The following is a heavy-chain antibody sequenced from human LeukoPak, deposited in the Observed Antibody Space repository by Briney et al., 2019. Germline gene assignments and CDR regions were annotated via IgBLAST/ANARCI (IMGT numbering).Heavy chain of an antibody. CDR1: GFTFSSST. CDR2: ISSSSNYI. CDR3: VRIPNSANFPNWFDP. V-gene: IGHV3-21*01. J-gene: IGHJ5*02. D-gene: IGHD4/OR15-4a*01. Sequence: GESLRLSCAAAGFTFSSSTMNWVRQAPGKGLEWVSSISSSSNYIYYADSVKGRFTISRDNAKNSLYLQMNSQRADDTAVYYCVRIPNSANFPNWFDPCGQGTLVTVSS.